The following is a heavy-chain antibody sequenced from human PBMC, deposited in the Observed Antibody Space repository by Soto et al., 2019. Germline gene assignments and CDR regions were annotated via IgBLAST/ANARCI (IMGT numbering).Heavy chain of an antibody. V-gene: IGHV4-30-2*01. CDR2: IYHSGST. CDR1: GGSISSGGYS. Sequence: QLQLQESGSGLVKPSQTLSLTCAVSGGSISSGGYSWSWIRQPPGKGLEWIWYIYHSGSTYYNPSLKSRVTISVDRSKNQFSLKLSSVTAADTAVYYCARSFPGDYPHFDYWGQGTLVTVSS. J-gene: IGHJ4*02. CDR3: ARSFPGDYPHFDY. D-gene: IGHD4-17*01.